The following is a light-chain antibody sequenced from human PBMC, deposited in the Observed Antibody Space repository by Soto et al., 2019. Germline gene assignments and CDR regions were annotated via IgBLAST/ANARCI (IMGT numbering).Light chain of an antibody. Sequence: EIVMTQSPASLSVSPGERATLSCRASERVHSNLAWYQQKHGQAPRIXIYGAVTRVTGIPDRFSGSGSGTEFTLTISSLQSEDFEVYYCPQYGSSPITFGQGTRLEIK. CDR2: GAV. J-gene: IGKJ5*01. CDR3: PQYGSSPIT. V-gene: IGKV3-15*01. CDR1: ERVHSN.